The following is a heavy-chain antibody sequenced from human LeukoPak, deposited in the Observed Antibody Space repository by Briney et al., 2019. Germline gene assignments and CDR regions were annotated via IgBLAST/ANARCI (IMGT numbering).Heavy chain of an antibody. CDR2: INHNSGGT. D-gene: IGHD5-18*01. CDR1: GYTFTGYY. V-gene: IGHV1-2*02. J-gene: IGHJ4*02. Sequence: ASVKVSCKASGYTFTGYYMHWVRQAPGQGLEWMGWINHNSGGTNYAQKFQGRATMTRDTSISTAYMELSRLRSDDTAVYYCARTVDTAMVPFDYWGQGTLVTVSS. CDR3: ARTVDTAMVPFDY.